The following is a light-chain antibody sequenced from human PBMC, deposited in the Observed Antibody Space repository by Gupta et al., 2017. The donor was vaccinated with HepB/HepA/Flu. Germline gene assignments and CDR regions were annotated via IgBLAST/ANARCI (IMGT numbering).Light chain of an antibody. CDR2: GAS. CDR1: QAIHNF. CDR3: QQLKNYPPFT. V-gene: IGKV1-9*01. Sequence: DILLTQSPSFLSASVGDRVTITCRASQAIHNFLGWYKQKPGKAPKILIYGASTWERGVPSRFSGSGYGRELTLTISSRQQEDFATYYCQQLKNYPPFTFGHGTKVDI. J-gene: IGKJ3*01.